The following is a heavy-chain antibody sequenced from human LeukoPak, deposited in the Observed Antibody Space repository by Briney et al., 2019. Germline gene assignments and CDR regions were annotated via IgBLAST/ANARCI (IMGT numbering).Heavy chain of an antibody. J-gene: IGHJ4*02. D-gene: IGHD1-26*01. CDR2: FDPEDGET. CDR1: GYTLTELS. V-gene: IGHV1-24*01. Sequence: APVKVSCKVSGYTLTELSMHWVRQAPGKGLEWMGGFDPEDGETIYAQKFQGRVTMTEDTSTDTAYMELSSLRSADTAVYYCVCIVGATSNAEFDYWGQGTLVTVSS. CDR3: VCIVGATSNAEFDY.